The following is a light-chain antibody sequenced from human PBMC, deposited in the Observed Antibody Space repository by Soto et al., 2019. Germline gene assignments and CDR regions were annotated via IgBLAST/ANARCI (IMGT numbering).Light chain of an antibody. CDR2: GAS. Sequence: IPLTQSPSSLSASIGDRVTITCRASQDISIYLAWYQQKSGEAPRLLIYGASTLQSGVPSRFSGSRSGTDFTLTIRGLQPEDFATYYCQQLHSFVLTFGGGTKVE. J-gene: IGKJ4*01. CDR3: QQLHSFVLT. CDR1: QDISIY. V-gene: IGKV1-9*01.